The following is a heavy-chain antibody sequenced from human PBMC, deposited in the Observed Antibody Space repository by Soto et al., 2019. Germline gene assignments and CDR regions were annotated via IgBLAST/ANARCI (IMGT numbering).Heavy chain of an antibody. D-gene: IGHD6-13*01. J-gene: IGHJ6*02. V-gene: IGHV1-46*01. Sequence: ASVKVSCKASGYTFTSYYMHWVRQAPGQGLEWMGIINPSGGSTSYAQKFQGRVTMTRDTSTSTVYMGLSSLRSEDTAVYYCARGSEGYSSSWYNFYYYGMDVWGQGTTVTVSS. CDR1: GYTFTSYY. CDR2: INPSGGST. CDR3: ARGSEGYSSSWYNFYYYGMDV.